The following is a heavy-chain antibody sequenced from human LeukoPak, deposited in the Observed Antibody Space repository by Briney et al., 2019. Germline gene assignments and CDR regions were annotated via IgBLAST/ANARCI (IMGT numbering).Heavy chain of an antibody. CDR1: GFTFSSYA. Sequence: GGSLRLSCAASGFTFSSYAMSWVRQAPDKGLEWVSAISGSGTPTYYADSVKGRFTISRDNSKNTPYLQMNSLRAEDTAVYYCATTSRDFLSGFDYWGQGTLVTVSS. V-gene: IGHV3-23*01. D-gene: IGHD3-3*01. J-gene: IGHJ4*02. CDR3: ATTSRDFLSGFDY. CDR2: ISGSGTPT.